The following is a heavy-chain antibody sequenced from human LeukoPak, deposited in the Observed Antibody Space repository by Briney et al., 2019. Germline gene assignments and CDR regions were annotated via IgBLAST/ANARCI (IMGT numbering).Heavy chain of an antibody. J-gene: IGHJ4*02. D-gene: IGHD3-3*01. CDR1: GFTFSTFS. CDR3: AKRPREWAPFDY. CDR2: ISSTSNTI. Sequence: PGGSLRLSCEASGFTFSTFSMDWVRQAPGKGLQWISYISSTSNTIYYADSLKGRFTISRDNAKNSLYLQIDSLSAEDTALYYCAKRPREWAPFDYWGQGTLVTVSS. V-gene: IGHV3-48*01.